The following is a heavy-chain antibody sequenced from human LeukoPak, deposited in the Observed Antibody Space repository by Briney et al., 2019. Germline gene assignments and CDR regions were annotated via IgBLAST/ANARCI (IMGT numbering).Heavy chain of an antibody. CDR2: MNPNSGNT. D-gene: IGHD6-25*01. V-gene: IGHV1-8*03. CDR1: GYIFTSYD. Sequence: ASVKVSCKASGYIFTSYDINWVRQAPGQGLEWMGWMNPNSGNTGYAQKFQGRVTITRNTSISTAYMELSSLRSEDTAVYYCAREAADGWFDPWGQGTLVTVSS. J-gene: IGHJ5*02. CDR3: AREAADGWFDP.